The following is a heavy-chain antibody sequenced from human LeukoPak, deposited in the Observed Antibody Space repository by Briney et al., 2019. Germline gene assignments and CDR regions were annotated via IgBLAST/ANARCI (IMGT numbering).Heavy chain of an antibody. CDR2: IYYSGST. D-gene: IGHD3-10*01. CDR3: ARHNRSGSYYNLYYYGMDV. Sequence: SETLSLTCTVSGGSISSYYWSWIRQPPGKGLEWIGYIYYSGSTNYNPSLKSRVTISVDTSKNQFSLKLSSVTAADTAVYYCARHNRSGSYYNLYYYGMDVWGQGTTVTVSS. CDR1: GGSISSYY. J-gene: IGHJ6*02. V-gene: IGHV4-59*08.